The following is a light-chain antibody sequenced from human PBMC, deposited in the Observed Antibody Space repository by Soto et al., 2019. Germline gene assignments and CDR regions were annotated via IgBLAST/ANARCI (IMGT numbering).Light chain of an antibody. CDR3: QHRNYRPFS. J-gene: IGKJ3*01. CDR2: DAS. V-gene: IGKV3-11*01. Sequence: EIVLTQTPATLSLSPLERATLSCRAIQIVNNYLAWYQQRPGQSPILLIYDASYRATCIPARFSGSGCGTAFILPIISREQEDFAVSYCQHRNYRPFSFGPGTKVDIK. CDR1: QIVNNY.